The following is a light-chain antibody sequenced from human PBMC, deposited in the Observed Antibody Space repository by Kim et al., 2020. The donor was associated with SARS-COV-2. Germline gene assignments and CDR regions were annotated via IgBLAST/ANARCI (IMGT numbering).Light chain of an antibody. V-gene: IGKV3-15*01. CDR1: QSIRSN. CDR3: QQYNDWPPLT. Sequence: SLGKRATRSCRASQSIRSNFAWYQQKPGQAPRLLIYDASSRATGIPDRFSGSGSGTEFTLTISSLQSEDFAVYYCQQYNDWPPLTFGQGTRLEIK. CDR2: DAS. J-gene: IGKJ5*01.